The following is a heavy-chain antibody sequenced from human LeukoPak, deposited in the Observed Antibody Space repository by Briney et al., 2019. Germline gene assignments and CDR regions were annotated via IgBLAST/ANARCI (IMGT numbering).Heavy chain of an antibody. CDR2: IRQDEGER. J-gene: IGHJ4*02. Sequence: GSLRLSCEGSGFSFSSYWMTWVRQLPGKGPEWVANIRQDEGERYFADSVKGRFTISRDNSKNTLYLQMNSLRAEDTAVYYCAKERSGWVVAASDHWGQGTLVTVSS. V-gene: IGHV3-7*03. D-gene: IGHD2-15*01. CDR3: AKERSGWVVAASDH. CDR1: GFSFSSYW.